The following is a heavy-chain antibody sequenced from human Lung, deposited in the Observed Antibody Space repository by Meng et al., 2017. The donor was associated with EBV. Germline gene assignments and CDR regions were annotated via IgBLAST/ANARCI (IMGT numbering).Heavy chain of an antibody. CDR1: EYTFTSYA. Sequence: QVYMVQSGSDLTQPGASVKVSCRPSEYTFTSYAINWVRQAPGQGPDWMGWIDPNTGNPTYDQGFTGRFVFSLDTSVSTAYLQINSLRADDTAVYYCARGVVGATSGNYWGQGTLVTVSS. CDR3: ARGVVGATSGNY. CDR2: IDPNTGNP. J-gene: IGHJ4*02. D-gene: IGHD1-26*01. V-gene: IGHV7-4-1*02.